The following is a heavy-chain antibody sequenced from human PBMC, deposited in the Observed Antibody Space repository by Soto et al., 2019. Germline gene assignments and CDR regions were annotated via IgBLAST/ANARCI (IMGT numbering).Heavy chain of an antibody. J-gene: IGHJ4*02. Sequence: ASVKVSCKASGYTFTSYAMHWVRQAPGQRLEWMGWINAGNGNTKYSQKFQGRVTITRDTSASTAYMELSSLRSEDTAVYYCARVPRRYSYGPFDYWGQGTLVTVLL. CDR2: INAGNGNT. CDR1: GYTFTSYA. D-gene: IGHD5-18*01. CDR3: ARVPRRYSYGPFDY. V-gene: IGHV1-3*01.